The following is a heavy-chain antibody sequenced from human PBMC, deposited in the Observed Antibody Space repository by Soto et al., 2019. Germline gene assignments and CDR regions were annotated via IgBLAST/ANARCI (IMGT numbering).Heavy chain of an antibody. D-gene: IGHD1-7*01. Sequence: ASVKVSCKASGGTFTSYGISWVGQAPGQGLEWMGWMSAYNGNTNYAQKLQGRVTMTTDTSTSTAYMDLRSLRSDDTAVYYCARELILLELPYFYYGMDVWGQGTMVTVSS. CDR3: ARELILLELPYFYYGMDV. CDR1: GGTFTSYG. J-gene: IGHJ6*02. V-gene: IGHV1-18*01. CDR2: MSAYNGNT.